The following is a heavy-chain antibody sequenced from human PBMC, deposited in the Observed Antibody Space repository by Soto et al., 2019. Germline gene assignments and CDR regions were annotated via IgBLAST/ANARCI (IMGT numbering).Heavy chain of an antibody. CDR2: INHSGST. D-gene: IGHD1-26*01. CDR3: ARAGVVGATTGFDY. J-gene: IGHJ4*02. V-gene: IGHV4-34*01. Sequence: PSETLSLTCAVYGGSFSGYYWSWIRQPPGKGPEWIGEINHSGSTNYNPSLKSRVTISVDTSKNQFSLKLSSVTAADTAVYYCARAGVVGATTGFDYWGQGTLVTVSS. CDR1: GGSFSGYY.